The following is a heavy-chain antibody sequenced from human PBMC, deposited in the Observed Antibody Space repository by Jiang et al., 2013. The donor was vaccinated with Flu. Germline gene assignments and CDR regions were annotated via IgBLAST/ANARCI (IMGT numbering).Heavy chain of an antibody. CDR1: GYTFTSYY. V-gene: IGHV1-46*03. CDR3: ATYYYDSSGYLGVYYYYGMDV. Sequence: SGAEVKKPGASVKVSCKASGYTFTSYYMHWVRQAPGQGLEWMGIINPSGGSTSYAQKFQGRVTMTRDTSTSTVYMELSSLRSEDTAVYYCATYYYDSSGYLGVYYYYGMDVWGQGTTVTVSS. D-gene: IGHD3-22*01. CDR2: INPSGGST. J-gene: IGHJ6*02.